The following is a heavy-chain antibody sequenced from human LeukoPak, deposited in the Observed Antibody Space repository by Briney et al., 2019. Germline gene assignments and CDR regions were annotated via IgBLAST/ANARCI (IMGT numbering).Heavy chain of an antibody. J-gene: IGHJ4*02. D-gene: IGHD3-3*01. V-gene: IGHV3-74*01. CDR3: ATGVKSAYEY. Sequence: GGSLRLSCEGSGFTFSRLWMHWVRQAPGKGLSWVSVITSDGRTTTYADSVKGRFTISRDNAKNMLYLQMSSVRAEDTAVYFCATGVKSAYEYWGQGTLVTVSS. CDR2: ITSDGRTT. CDR1: GFTFSRLW.